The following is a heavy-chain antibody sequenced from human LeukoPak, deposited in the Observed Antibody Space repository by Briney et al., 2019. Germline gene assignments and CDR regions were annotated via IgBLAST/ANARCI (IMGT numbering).Heavy chain of an antibody. CDR3: AREGYYGSGSYSGT. Sequence: ASVKVSCKASGGTFSNYAISWVRQAPGKGLEWMGGIIPIFGTENYAQKFQGRATITADESTSTDYMELCSLRSEDTAVYYGAREGYYGSGSYSGTWGKGTLVTVSS. V-gene: IGHV1-69*13. J-gene: IGHJ5*02. D-gene: IGHD3-10*01. CDR2: IIPIFGTE. CDR1: GGTFSNYA.